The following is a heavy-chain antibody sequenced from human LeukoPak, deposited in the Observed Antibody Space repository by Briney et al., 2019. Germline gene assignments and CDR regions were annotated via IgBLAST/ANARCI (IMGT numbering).Heavy chain of an antibody. Sequence: ASVKVSCKASGYTFTGYYMHWVRQAPGQGLEWMGWINPNSGGTNYAQKFQGRVTMTRDTSISTAYMELSRLRSDDTAVYYCARVGATYDTIRGDAFDIWGQGTMVTVSS. CDR1: GYTFTGYY. CDR3: ARVGATYDTIRGDAFDI. CDR2: INPNSGGT. D-gene: IGHD1-26*01. J-gene: IGHJ3*02. V-gene: IGHV1-2*02.